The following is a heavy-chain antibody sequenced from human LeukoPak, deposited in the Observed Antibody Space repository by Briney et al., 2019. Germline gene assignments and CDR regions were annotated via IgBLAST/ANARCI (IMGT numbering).Heavy chain of an antibody. Sequence: PSETLSLTCTVSGGSVGTSDYYWGWIRQTPGKGLEWIGDIFHNGKTNYNPSLKGRVTISIDTSKNQFSLRLPSVTAADTAVYYCARIFDSWGQGTLATVSS. CDR1: GGSVGTSDYY. V-gene: IGHV4-39*07. CDR2: IFHNGKT. J-gene: IGHJ4*02. CDR3: ARIFDS.